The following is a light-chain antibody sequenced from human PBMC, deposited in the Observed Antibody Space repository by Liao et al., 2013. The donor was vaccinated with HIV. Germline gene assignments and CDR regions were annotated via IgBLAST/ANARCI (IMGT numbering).Light chain of an antibody. CDR3: YCVADNHWV. Sequence: SYELAQPPSVSVAPGKTATITCGGNNIGTKSVHWYQQKPGQAPVLVIKKDSERPSGIPDRFSGSSSGTTVTLTISGAQVDDEADYYCYCVADNHWVFGGGTKLTVL. V-gene: IGLV3-27*01. CDR1: NIGTKS. J-gene: IGLJ3*02. CDR2: KDS.